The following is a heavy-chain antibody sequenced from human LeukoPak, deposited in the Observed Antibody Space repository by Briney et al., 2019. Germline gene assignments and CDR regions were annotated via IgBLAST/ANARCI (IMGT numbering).Heavy chain of an antibody. D-gene: IGHD1-1*01. V-gene: IGHV4-39*07. J-gene: IGHJ3*02. CDR2: INHSGST. CDR1: GDSISSSNSY. CDR3: ASPRTGTTLAFDI. Sequence: PSETLSLTCTVSGDSISSSNSYWGWIRQPPGKGLEWIGEINHSGSTNYNPSLKSRVTISVDTSKNQFSLKLSSVTAADTAVYYCASPRTGTTLAFDIWGQGTMVTVSS.